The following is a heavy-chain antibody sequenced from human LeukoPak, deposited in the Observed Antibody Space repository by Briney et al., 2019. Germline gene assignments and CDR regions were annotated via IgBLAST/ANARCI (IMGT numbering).Heavy chain of an antibody. D-gene: IGHD6-13*01. CDR3: AKDVFSSWYFDY. CDR2: ISYDGSNK. V-gene: IGHV3-30*04. Sequence: PGRSLRLSCAASGFTFSSYAMHWVRQAPGKGLEWVAVISYDGSNKYYADSVKGRFTISRDNSKNTLYLQMNSLRAEDTAVYYCAKDVFSSWYFDYWGQGTLVTVSS. CDR1: GFTFSSYA. J-gene: IGHJ4*02.